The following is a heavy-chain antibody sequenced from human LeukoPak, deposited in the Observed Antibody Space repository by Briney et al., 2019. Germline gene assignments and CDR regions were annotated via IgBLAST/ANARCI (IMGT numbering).Heavy chain of an antibody. D-gene: IGHD6-19*01. CDR1: GFTFSDYY. CDR3: ARGQTYSSRNWFDP. J-gene: IGHJ5*02. Sequence: GGSLRLSCAASGFTFSDYYMSWIRQAPGKGLEWVSYISSSGSTIYYADSVKGRFTISRDNAKNSLYLQMDSLRDEDTAVYYCARGQTYSSRNWFDPWGQGTLVIVSS. V-gene: IGHV3-11*04. CDR2: ISSSGSTI.